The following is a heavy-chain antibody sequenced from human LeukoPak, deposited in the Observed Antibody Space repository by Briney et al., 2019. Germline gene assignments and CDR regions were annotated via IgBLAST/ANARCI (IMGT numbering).Heavy chain of an antibody. Sequence: LAGGSLRLSCAASGFTFSSYAMSWVRQAPGKGLEWVSAISGSGGSTYYADSVKGRFTISRDNSKNTLYLQMNSLRAEDTAVYYCAREGAYCGGDCYLRPFDYWGQGTLVTVSS. D-gene: IGHD2-21*02. CDR2: ISGSGGST. CDR1: GFTFSSYA. J-gene: IGHJ4*02. V-gene: IGHV3-23*01. CDR3: AREGAYCGGDCYLRPFDY.